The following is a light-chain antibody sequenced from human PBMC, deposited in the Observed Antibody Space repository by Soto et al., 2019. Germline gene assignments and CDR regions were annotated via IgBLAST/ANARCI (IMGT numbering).Light chain of an antibody. CDR2: KAS. CDR3: QQYNSYPWT. CDR1: QSISSW. V-gene: IGKV1-5*03. J-gene: IGKJ1*01. Sequence: DLQMTQSPSTLSASVGDRVTTTCRASQSISSWLAWYQQKPGKAPKLLIYKASSLESGVPSRFSGSGSGTEFTLTISSLQPDDFATYYCQQYNSYPWTFGQGTKVEIK.